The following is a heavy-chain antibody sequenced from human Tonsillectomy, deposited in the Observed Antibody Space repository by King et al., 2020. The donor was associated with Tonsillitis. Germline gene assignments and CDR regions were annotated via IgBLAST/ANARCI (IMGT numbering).Heavy chain of an antibody. J-gene: IGHJ2*01. CDR2: IYYSWST. CDR1: GGSISSYY. CDR3: ARHPRNYWYFDL. Sequence: VQLQESGPGLVKPSETLSLTCTVSGGSISSYYWSWIRQPPGEGLEWIGYIYYSWSTNYNPSLKSRVTISVDTSKNQFSLKLSSVTAADTAVYYCARHPRNYWYFDLWGRGTLVTVSS. V-gene: IGHV4-59*08.